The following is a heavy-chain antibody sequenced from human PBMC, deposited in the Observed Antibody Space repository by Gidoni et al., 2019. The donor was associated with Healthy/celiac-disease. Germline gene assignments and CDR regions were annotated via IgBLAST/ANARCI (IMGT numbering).Heavy chain of an antibody. J-gene: IGHJ4*02. CDR1: GGTFSSYT. Sequence: QVQLVQSGAEVKKPGSSVKVSCKASGGTFSSYTISWVRQAPGQGLEWMGRIIPILGIANYAQKFQGRVTITADKSTSTAYMELSSLRSEDTAVYYCARELYSSIQRPFDYWGQGTLVTVSS. V-gene: IGHV1-69*08. D-gene: IGHD6-13*01. CDR2: IIPILGIA. CDR3: ARELYSSIQRPFDY.